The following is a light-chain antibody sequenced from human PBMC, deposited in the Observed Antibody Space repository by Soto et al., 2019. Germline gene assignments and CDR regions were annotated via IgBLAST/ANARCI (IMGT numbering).Light chain of an antibody. CDR1: SSDVGSYNR. Sequence: QSALTQPPSVCGSPGQAVTISCTGTSSDVGSYNRVSWYQQPPGTAPKVMIYEVSNRPSRVPDRFSGSKSGNTASLTISGLQAEDEADYYCSSYTSSSTYVFGTGTKLTVL. V-gene: IGLV2-18*02. J-gene: IGLJ1*01. CDR3: SSYTSSSTYV. CDR2: EVS.